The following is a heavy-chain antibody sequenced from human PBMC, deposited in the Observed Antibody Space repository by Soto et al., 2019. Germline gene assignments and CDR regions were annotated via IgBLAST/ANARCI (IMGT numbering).Heavy chain of an antibody. J-gene: IGHJ4*02. CDR2: ILYIGTT. CDR3: ARLGWGNGDSDY. Sequence: QLQLHESGPGLVKSSETLSLTCTVSGGSISKSNYFWGWIRQAPGKGLEWIASILYIGTTSYNSSLKSRVAISVDTSKNQFSLKLNSVTAADTAVYYCARLGWGNGDSDYWGQGTLVTVSS. V-gene: IGHV4-39*01. CDR1: GGSISKSNYF. D-gene: IGHD2-21*01.